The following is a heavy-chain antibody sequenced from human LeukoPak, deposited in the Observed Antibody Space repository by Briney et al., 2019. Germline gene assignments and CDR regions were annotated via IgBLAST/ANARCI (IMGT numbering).Heavy chain of an antibody. CDR2: LYSGGST. J-gene: IGHJ4*02. D-gene: IGHD3-10*01. V-gene: IGHV3-66*01. Sequence: GGSLRLSCAASGFIVSNNDMTWVRQAPGKGLQWVSGLYSGGSTTYADSVKGRFSISRDNLKNTLYLQMNSLRAEDTAVYYCARAFQYGSGTYPYSLWGQGTLVTVSS. CDR3: ARAFQYGSGTYPYSL. CDR1: GFIVSNND.